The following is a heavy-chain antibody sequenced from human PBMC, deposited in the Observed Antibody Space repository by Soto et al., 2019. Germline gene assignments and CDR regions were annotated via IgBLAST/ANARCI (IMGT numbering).Heavy chain of an antibody. Sequence: VGSLRLSCAASGFTFKSYAMNWVRQAPGKGLEWVASTPGSGGSSYYSDSVKGRFTISRDNSKNTLDLDLNSLKAEDTAMYYYARGGSTGWFYFDFWGQGTQVTVSS. CDR1: GFTFKSYA. D-gene: IGHD6-19*01. CDR2: TPGSGGSS. CDR3: ARGGSTGWFYFDF. J-gene: IGHJ4*02. V-gene: IGHV3-23*01.